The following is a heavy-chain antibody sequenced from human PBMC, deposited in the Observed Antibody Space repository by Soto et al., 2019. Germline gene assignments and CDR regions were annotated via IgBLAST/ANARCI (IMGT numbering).Heavy chain of an antibody. Sequence: GGSLKISCKGSGYSFTSYWIGWERQMPGKGLEWMGIIYPGDSDTRYSPSFQGQVTISADKSISTAYLQWSSLKASDTAMYYCARHSCNPDYYYYYAMEVWGQGTTVTVSS. CDR3: ARHSCNPDYYYYYAMEV. CDR1: GYSFTSYW. J-gene: IGHJ6*02. V-gene: IGHV5-51*01. CDR2: IYPGDSDT. D-gene: IGHD2-15*01.